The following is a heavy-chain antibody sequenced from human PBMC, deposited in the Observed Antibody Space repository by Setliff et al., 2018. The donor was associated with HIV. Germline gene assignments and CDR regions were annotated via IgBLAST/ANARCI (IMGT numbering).Heavy chain of an antibody. V-gene: IGHV3-15*01. Sequence: PGGSLRLSCAASGFTFSNMWMTWVRQAPGKGLEWVGRIFSKTSGGTTEYAASEKGRFTISRDDSKNLLYLQMNSLKIEDTAVYYCLRGFQSGYVGIGAWGQGTLVTVSS. CDR2: IFSKTSGGTT. J-gene: IGHJ5*02. CDR1: GFTFSNMW. CDR3: LRGFQSGYVGIGA. D-gene: IGHD3-22*01.